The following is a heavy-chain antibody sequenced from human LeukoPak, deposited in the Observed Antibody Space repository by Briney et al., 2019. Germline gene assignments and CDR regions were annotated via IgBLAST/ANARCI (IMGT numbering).Heavy chain of an antibody. CDR3: ARVPAAIAYYYMDV. CDR1: RGTCSSYA. J-gene: IGHJ6*03. V-gene: IGHV1-69*05. Sequence: GSSVKVSCKSSRGTCSSYAISWVRQAPGQGLEWMGGIIPIFGTANYAQKFQGRVTITTDESTSTAYMELSSLRSEDTAVYYCARVPAAIAYYYMDVWGKGTTVTVSS. D-gene: IGHD2-2*02. CDR2: IIPIFGTA.